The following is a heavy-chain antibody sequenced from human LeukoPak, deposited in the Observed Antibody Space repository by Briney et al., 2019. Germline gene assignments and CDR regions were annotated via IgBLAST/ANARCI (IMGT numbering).Heavy chain of an antibody. J-gene: IGHJ3*02. CDR2: INHSGST. CDR3: ARGWSSRYAFDI. CDR1: GGSFSGYY. D-gene: IGHD6-13*01. V-gene: IGHV4-34*01. Sequence: SETLSLTCAVYGGSFSGYYWSWIRQPPGKGPEWIGEINHSGSTNYNPSLKSRVTISVDTSKNQFSLKLSSVTAADTAVYYCARGWSSRYAFDIWGQGTMVTVSS.